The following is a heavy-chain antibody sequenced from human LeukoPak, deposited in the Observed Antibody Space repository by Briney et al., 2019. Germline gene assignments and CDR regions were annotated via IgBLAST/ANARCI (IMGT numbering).Heavy chain of an antibody. Sequence: SETLSLTCTVSGGSISSSSYYWGWIRQPPGKGLEWIGSIYYSGSTYYNPSLKSRVTISVGTSKNQFSLKLSSVTAADTAVYYCASEQRCSSSWCTSGMDVWGQGTTVTVSS. D-gene: IGHD6-13*01. J-gene: IGHJ6*02. CDR2: IYYSGST. CDR3: ASEQRCSSSWCTSGMDV. CDR1: GGSISSSSYY. V-gene: IGHV4-39*01.